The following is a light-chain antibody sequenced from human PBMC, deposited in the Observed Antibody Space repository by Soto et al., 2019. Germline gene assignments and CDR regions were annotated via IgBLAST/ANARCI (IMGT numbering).Light chain of an antibody. J-gene: IGLJ1*01. CDR1: SSDVGGSDH. CDR2: DVT. CDR3: CSYAGTYNFV. Sequence: QSVLTQPRSVSGSPGQSVTISCTGTSSDVGGSDHVSWYQHHPGKAPKLMIFDVTKRPSGVPDRLSGSKSGNTASLTISGLQAEDEADYYCCSYAGTYNFVFGTGTKLTVL. V-gene: IGLV2-11*01.